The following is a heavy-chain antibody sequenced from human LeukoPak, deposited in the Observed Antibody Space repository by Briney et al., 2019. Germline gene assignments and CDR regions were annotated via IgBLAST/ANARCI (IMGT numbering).Heavy chain of an antibody. D-gene: IGHD5-18*01. CDR1: GGSISSYY. CDR3: ARERRTAMSYNWFDP. V-gene: IGHV4-4*07. Sequence: SETLSLTCTVSGGSISSYYWSWIRQPAGKGLEWIGSIYTSGSTKYNPSLKSRVTISVDKSKNQFSLKLSSVTAADTAMYYCARERRTAMSYNWFDPWGQGTLVTVSS. CDR2: IYTSGST. J-gene: IGHJ5*02.